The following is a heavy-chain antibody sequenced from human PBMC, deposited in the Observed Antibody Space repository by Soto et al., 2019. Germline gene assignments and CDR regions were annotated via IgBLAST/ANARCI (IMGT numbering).Heavy chain of an antibody. CDR2: INSDGSST. CDR3: ARAITGYDHDAFDI. CDR1: GFTFSSYW. V-gene: IGHV3-74*01. Sequence: GGSLRLSCAASGFTFSSYWMNWVRQAPGKGLVWVSRINSDGSSTSYTGSVKGRFTISRDNAKNTLYLPMNRLRAEDTAVYYCARAITGYDHDAFDIWGQGTMVTVSS. J-gene: IGHJ3*02. D-gene: IGHD5-12*01.